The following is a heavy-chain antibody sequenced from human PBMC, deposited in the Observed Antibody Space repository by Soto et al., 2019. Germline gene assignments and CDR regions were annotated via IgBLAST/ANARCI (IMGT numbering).Heavy chain of an antibody. CDR3: ARSGSLRLTSRARPLFGRACFDP. V-gene: IGHV4-34*01. CDR2: ISQSGST. Sequence: PSETLSLTCAVYGGSFSGYYWNWIRQPPGKGLEWIGEISQSGSTNYNPSLNGRVTISVDTSKNQFSLKLSSFTAADASVYYCARSGSLRLTSRARPLFGRACFDPWGQGTLVTVSS. D-gene: IGHD2-21*01. CDR1: GGSFSGYY. J-gene: IGHJ5*02.